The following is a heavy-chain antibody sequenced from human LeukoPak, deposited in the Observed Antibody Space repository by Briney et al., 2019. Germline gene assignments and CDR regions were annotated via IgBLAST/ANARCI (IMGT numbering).Heavy chain of an antibody. CDR3: ARGGADYYDSSGYYYGFYYYGMDV. V-gene: IGHV1-46*01. Sequence: GASVKVFCKASEYTFTSYYMHWVRQAPGQGLEWMGIINPSGGSTSYAQKFQGRVTMTRDTSTSTVYMELSSLRSEDTAVYYCARGGADYYDSSGYYYGFYYYGMDVWGQGTTVTVSS. CDR1: EYTFTSYY. D-gene: IGHD3-22*01. CDR2: INPSGGST. J-gene: IGHJ6*02.